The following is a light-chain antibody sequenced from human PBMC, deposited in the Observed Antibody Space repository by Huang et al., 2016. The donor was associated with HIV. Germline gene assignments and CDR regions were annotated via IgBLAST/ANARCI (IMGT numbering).Light chain of an antibody. V-gene: IGKV3-20*01. CDR3: QQYGTSPLT. J-gene: IGKJ4*01. CDR2: GAS. CDR1: QSVSNNY. Sequence: EIVLTQSPGTLSLSPGEGATLSCRASQSVSNNYLAWYQKKPGQAPRLRIYGASSRATGIPARFIGSGSGTDFTLTISRLEPEDFAVYYCQQYGTSPLTFGGGTKVEIK.